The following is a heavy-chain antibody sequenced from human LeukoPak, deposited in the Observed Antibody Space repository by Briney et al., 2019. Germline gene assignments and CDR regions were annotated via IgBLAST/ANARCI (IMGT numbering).Heavy chain of an antibody. D-gene: IGHD3-9*01. CDR3: AREGFYDILTGYPFYYYYYYMDV. CDR2: INHSGST. V-gene: IGHV4-34*01. CDR1: GGSFSGYY. J-gene: IGHJ6*03. Sequence: SETLSLTCAVYGGSFSGYYWSWIRQPPGKGLEWIGEINHSGSTNYNPSLKSRVTVSVDTSKNQLSLELSSVTAADTAVYYCAREGFYDILTGYPFYYYYYYMDVWGKGTTVTVSS.